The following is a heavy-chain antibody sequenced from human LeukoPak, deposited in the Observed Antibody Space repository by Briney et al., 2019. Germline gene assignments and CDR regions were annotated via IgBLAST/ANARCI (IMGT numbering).Heavy chain of an antibody. CDR3: ARQVTYYYGSGIGY. Sequence: SETLSLTCAVYGGTFSGYYWGWIRQPPGKGLEWIGEINHSGSTNYNPSLKSRVTISVDTSKNQFSLKLSSVTAADTAVYYCARQVTYYYGSGIGYWGQGTLVTVSS. CDR2: INHSGST. V-gene: IGHV4-34*01. J-gene: IGHJ4*02. D-gene: IGHD3-10*01. CDR1: GGTFSGYY.